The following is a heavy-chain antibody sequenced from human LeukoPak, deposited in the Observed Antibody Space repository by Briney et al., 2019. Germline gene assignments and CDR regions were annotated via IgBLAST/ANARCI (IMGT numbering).Heavy chain of an antibody. CDR2: IKSKTDGGTT. D-gene: IGHD3-22*01. CDR3: TTDRPVTIVVVTYFDY. V-gene: IGHV3-15*01. Sequence: GGSLRLSCTASGFTFGDYGVSWFRQAPGKGLEWVGRIKSKTDGGTTDYAAPVKGRFTISRDDSKNTLYLQMNSLKTEDTAVYYCTTDRPVTIVVVTYFDYWGQGTLVTVSS. J-gene: IGHJ4*02. CDR1: GFTFGDYG.